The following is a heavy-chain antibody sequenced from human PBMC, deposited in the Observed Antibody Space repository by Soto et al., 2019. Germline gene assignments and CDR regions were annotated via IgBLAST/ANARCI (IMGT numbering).Heavy chain of an antibody. J-gene: IGHJ4*02. V-gene: IGHV3-21*06. Sequence: GGSLRLSCAASGFTFTRYSMNWVRQAPGKGLEWVSSISSTTNYIYYGDSMKGRFTISRDNAKNSLYLEMNSLRAEDTAVYYCARDNLAFQGAFDLWGQGTLVTVSS. CDR1: GFTFTRYS. D-gene: IGHD3-16*01. CDR3: ARDNLAFQGAFDL. CDR2: ISSTTNYI.